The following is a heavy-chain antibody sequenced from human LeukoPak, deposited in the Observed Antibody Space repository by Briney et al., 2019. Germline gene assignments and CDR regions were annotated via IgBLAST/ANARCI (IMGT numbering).Heavy chain of an antibody. V-gene: IGHV4-59*08. CDR3: ARYGTSGYLDY. J-gene: IGHJ4*02. D-gene: IGHD2-8*01. Sequence: SETLSLTCTVSGRSISGYYWSWIRQPPGRGLEWIGYIYYSGSTSYNPSLKSRVTISVDTSKDQFSLKLSSVAAADTAVYYCARYGTSGYLDYWGQGTLVTVSS. CDR1: GRSISGYY. CDR2: IYYSGST.